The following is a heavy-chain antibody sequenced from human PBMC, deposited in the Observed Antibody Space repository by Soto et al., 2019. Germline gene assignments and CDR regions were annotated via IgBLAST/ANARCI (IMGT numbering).Heavy chain of an antibody. CDR3: ARSSGYDFELTNNYFDY. V-gene: IGHV1-2*04. D-gene: IGHD5-12*01. Sequence: ASVKVSCKASGYTFTGYYMHWVRQAPGQGLEWMGWINPNSGGTNYAQKFQGWVTMTRDTSISTAYMELSKLRSDDTAVYYCARSSGYDFELTNNYFDYWGQGTLVTVSS. J-gene: IGHJ4*02. CDR1: GYTFTGYY. CDR2: INPNSGGT.